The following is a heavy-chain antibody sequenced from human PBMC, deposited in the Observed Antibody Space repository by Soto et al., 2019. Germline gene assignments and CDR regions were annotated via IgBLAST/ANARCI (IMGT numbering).Heavy chain of an antibody. CDR1: GFTFSSYG. CDR3: ARERHTFGGVIVMYYFAY. V-gene: IGHV3-33*01. CDR2: IWYDGSNK. Sequence: QVQLVESGGGVVQPGRSLRLSCAASGFTFSSYGMHWVRQAPGKGLEWVAVIWYDGSNKYYADSVKGRFTISRDNSKNALYRQMNSRRAEATAVYYCARERHTFGGVIVMYYFAYWGQGTLVTDSS. D-gene: IGHD3-16*02. J-gene: IGHJ4*02.